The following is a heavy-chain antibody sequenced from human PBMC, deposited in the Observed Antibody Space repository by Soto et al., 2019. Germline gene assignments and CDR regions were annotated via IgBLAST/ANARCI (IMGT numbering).Heavy chain of an antibody. CDR3: TRVATADPS. V-gene: IGHV4-59*12. D-gene: IGHD5-18*01. CDR2: IYYRVTT. Sequence: PSETLSLTRNDSHGYLIYTYWSWLRLPSGKELEWIGNIYYRVTTNYDPSLQGRVTMSIGTTKNQFSLMLTSVTAADTAVYYCTRVATADPSWGRGVLVT. J-gene: IGHJ5*01. CDR1: HGYLIYTY.